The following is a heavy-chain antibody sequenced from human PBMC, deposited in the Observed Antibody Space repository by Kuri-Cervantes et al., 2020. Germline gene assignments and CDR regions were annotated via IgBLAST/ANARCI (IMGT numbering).Heavy chain of an antibody. J-gene: IGHJ6*02. D-gene: IGHD6-19*01. Sequence: GESLKISCAASGFAFSSYSLNWVRQAPGKGLEWVSSISSTSTYIFYAESVKGRFTISRDNARNSLYLQMNSLRAEDTAVYYCARSPRGQWPKVYYYGMDVWGQGTTVTVSS. CDR3: ARSPRGQWPKVYYYGMDV. CDR1: GFAFSSYS. CDR2: ISSTSTYI. V-gene: IGHV3-21*01.